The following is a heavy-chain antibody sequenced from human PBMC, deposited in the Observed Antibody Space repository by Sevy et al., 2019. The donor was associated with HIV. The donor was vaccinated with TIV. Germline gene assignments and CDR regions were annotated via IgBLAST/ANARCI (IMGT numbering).Heavy chain of an antibody. CDR1: GFTFTSSA. CDR2: IVVGSGNT. D-gene: IGHD3-3*01. V-gene: IGHV1-58*01. Sequence: ASVKVSCKASGFTFTSSAVQWVRQARGQRLEWIGWIVVGSGNTNYAQKFQERVTITRDMSTSTAYMELSSLRSEDTAMYYCAAARTWSGYYRGGYYYYGMDVWGQGTTVTVSS. J-gene: IGHJ6*02. CDR3: AAARTWSGYYRGGYYYYGMDV.